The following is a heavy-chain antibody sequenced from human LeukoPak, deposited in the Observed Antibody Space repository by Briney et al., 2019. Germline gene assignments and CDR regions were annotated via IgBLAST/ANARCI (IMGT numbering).Heavy chain of an antibody. V-gene: IGHV4-4*07. CDR3: ARGLDSSIAAVNDAFDI. CDR2: IYTSGST. D-gene: IGHD6-6*01. CDR1: GGSITNYY. J-gene: IGHJ3*02. Sequence: KPSETLSLTCTVSGGSITNYYWSWIRQPAGKGLEWIGRIYTSGSTSYNPSLKSRVTMSVDTSKNQFSLKLSSVTAADTAVYYCARGLDSSIAAVNDAFDIWGQGTMVTVSS.